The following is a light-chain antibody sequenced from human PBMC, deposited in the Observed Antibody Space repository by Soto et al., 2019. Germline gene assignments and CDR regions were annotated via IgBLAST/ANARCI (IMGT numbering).Light chain of an antibody. CDR1: QSIGSN. CDR3: QQYNNWPIT. CDR2: GAS. Sequence: PAPLSVSPGERATLSCRASQSIGSNLAWYQQKPGQSPRLLIYGASTRATGLPARFSGSGSGTEFTLTISSLQSEDFALYYCQQYNNWPITFGQGTRLEIK. V-gene: IGKV3-15*01. J-gene: IGKJ5*01.